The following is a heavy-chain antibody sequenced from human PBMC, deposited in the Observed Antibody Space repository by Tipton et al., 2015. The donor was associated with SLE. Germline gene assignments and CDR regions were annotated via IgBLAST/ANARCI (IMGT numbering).Heavy chain of an antibody. CDR3: ARENSRKGFDI. Sequence: LRLSCAVYGGSFSGYYWSWIRQPPGKGLEWIGESNPSGSTNYNPSLKSRVTISVDTSKNQFSLKLSSLTAADTAVYYCARENSRKGFDIWGQGTMVTVSS. D-gene: IGHD1/OR15-1a*01. CDR2: SNPSGST. J-gene: IGHJ3*02. V-gene: IGHV4-34*01. CDR1: GGSFSGYY.